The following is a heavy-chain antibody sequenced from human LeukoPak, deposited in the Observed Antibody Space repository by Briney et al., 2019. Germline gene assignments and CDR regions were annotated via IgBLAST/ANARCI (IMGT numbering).Heavy chain of an antibody. CDR1: GFTVRSNY. Sequence: PGGSLRLSCAASGFTVRSNYMSWVRQAPGKGLEWVSVIYSGGDTYYADSVKGRFSITRDNSKNTLYLQMNSLRAEDTAVYYCARQLIAGAGRHAFDVWGQGTMVTVSS. J-gene: IGHJ3*01. CDR2: IYSGGDT. CDR3: ARQLIAGAGRHAFDV. D-gene: IGHD1-26*01. V-gene: IGHV3-53*01.